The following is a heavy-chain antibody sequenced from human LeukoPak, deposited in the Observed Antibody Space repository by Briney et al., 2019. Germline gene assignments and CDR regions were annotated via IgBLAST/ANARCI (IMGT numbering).Heavy chain of an antibody. J-gene: IGHJ4*02. CDR1: GYTFTSYY. CDR2: INPSGGST. Sequence: ASVKVSCKASGYTFTSYYMPWVRQSPGQGLEWMGIINPSGGSTGYAQKFQGRVTMTRETSTSTVYMELSSLRSEDTAVYYCHVSWGIVVVPAAIGVGLGDYWGQGTLVTVSS. D-gene: IGHD2-2*02. V-gene: IGHV1-46*01. CDR3: HVSWGIVVVPAAIGVGLGDY.